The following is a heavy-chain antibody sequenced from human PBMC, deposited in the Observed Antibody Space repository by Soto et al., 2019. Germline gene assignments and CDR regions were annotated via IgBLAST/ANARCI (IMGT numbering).Heavy chain of an antibody. D-gene: IGHD4-17*01. CDR1: GGTFSRYA. Sequence: SVKVSCPASGGTFSRYAISWVRQAPGQGLEWMGGIIPIFGTANYAQKFQGRVTITADKSTSTAYMELSSLRSEDTAVYYCAIPSVTPPSYYYSMDFWGQGPTVSVAS. CDR2: IIPIFGTA. J-gene: IGHJ6*02. CDR3: AIPSVTPPSYYYSMDF. V-gene: IGHV1-69*06.